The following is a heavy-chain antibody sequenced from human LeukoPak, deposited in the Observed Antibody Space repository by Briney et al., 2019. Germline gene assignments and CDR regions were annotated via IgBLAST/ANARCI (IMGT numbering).Heavy chain of an antibody. D-gene: IGHD1-7*01. V-gene: IGHV4-39*01. CDR2: IYYSGST. J-gene: IGHJ5*02. Sequence: SETLSLTCTVSGGSISSSSYYWGWIRQPPVKGLEWIGSIYYSGSTYYNPSLKSRVTISVDTSKNQFSLKLSSVTAADTAVYYCARHSFPTGTTHFAYNWFDPWGQGTLVTVSS. CDR3: ARHSFPTGTTHFAYNWFDP. CDR1: GGSISSSSYY.